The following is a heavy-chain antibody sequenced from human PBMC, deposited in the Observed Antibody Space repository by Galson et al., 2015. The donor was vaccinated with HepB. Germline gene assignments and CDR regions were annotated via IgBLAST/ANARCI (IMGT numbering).Heavy chain of an antibody. CDR3: ARMTTVALDAFDI. Sequence: TLSLTCTVSGGSISSGDYYWSWIRQPPGKGLEWIGYIYYSGSTYYNPSLKSRVTISVDTSKNQSSLKLSSVTAADTAVYYCARMTTVALDAFDIWGQGTMVTVSS. CDR1: GGSISSGDYY. D-gene: IGHD4-23*01. CDR2: IYYSGST. V-gene: IGHV4-30-4*01. J-gene: IGHJ3*02.